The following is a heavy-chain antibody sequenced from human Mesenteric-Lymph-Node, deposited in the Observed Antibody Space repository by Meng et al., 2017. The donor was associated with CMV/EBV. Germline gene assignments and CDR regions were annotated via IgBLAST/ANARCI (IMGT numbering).Heavy chain of an antibody. CDR1: SRGSSS. Sequence: SRGSSSWSWIRQPPGKGLEWIGYIYYIGSTNYNPSLKSRVTISVDTSRNQFSLKLSSVTAADTAVYYCARGSRYCSSTNCYYWYFDLWGRGTLVTVSS. V-gene: IGHV4-61*01. J-gene: IGHJ2*01. D-gene: IGHD2-2*01. CDR2: IYYIGST. CDR3: ARGSRYCSSTNCYYWYFDL.